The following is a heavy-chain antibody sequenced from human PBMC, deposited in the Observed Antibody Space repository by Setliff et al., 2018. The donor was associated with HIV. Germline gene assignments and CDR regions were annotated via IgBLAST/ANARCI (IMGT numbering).Heavy chain of an antibody. CDR2: IIPILGIP. V-gene: IGHV1-69*04. D-gene: IGHD2-2*02. CDR3: AKEQEIGSYLDP. J-gene: IGHJ5*02. CDR1: GGAFISHT. Sequence: PSVKVSCKASGGAFISHTFTWVRQAPGQGLEWMGRIIPILGIPNYAQNFQGRLTISADKSTRTAYLELSSLRSDDSAVYFCAKEQEIGSYLDPWGQGTLVTVSS.